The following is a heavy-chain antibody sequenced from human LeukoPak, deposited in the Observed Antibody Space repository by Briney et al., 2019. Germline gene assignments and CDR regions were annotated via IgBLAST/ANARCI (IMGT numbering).Heavy chain of an antibody. J-gene: IGHJ3*02. V-gene: IGHV4-39*07. CDR3: ARDSTMIPHAFDI. Sequence: SETLSLTCTVSGGSLSSSSYYWGWIRQPPGKGLEWIGSIYYSGSTYYNPSLKSRVTISVDTSKNQFSLKLSSVTAADTAVYYCARDSTMIPHAFDIWSQGTMVTVSS. CDR1: GGSLSSSSYY. D-gene: IGHD3-22*01. CDR2: IYYSGST.